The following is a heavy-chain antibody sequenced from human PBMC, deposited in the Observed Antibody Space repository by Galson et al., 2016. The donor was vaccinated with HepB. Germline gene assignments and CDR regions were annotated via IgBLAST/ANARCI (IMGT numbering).Heavy chain of an antibody. CDR1: GFTFSTYA. J-gene: IGHJ4*02. D-gene: IGHD6-13*01. V-gene: IGHV3-33*01. Sequence: SLRLSCAASGFTFSTYAMHWVRQAPGKGLEWVALIWYDGTNEFYADSVRGRFTVSRDYSKNTLYLQMDSLRAEDTAVYYCAREISSSWYFLDYWGQGALVTVSS. CDR3: AREISSSWYFLDY. CDR2: IWYDGTNE.